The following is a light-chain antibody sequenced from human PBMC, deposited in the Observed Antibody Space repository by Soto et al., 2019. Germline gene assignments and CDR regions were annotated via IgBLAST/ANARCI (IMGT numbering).Light chain of an antibody. J-gene: IGKJ5*01. CDR2: GAS. CDR1: QSVSGN. Sequence: EMVMTQSPATLSVSPGERATLSSRASQSVSGNLAWYQQKPGQAPRLLIYGASTRATGIPARFGGSGSGTEFTLTIGVLQSEDFAVYYCPQYNNWFITFGQGTRLEIK. V-gene: IGKV3-15*01. CDR3: PQYNNWFIT.